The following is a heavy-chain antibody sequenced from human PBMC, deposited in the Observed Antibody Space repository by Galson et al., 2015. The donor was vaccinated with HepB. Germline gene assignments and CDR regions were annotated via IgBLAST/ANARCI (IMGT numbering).Heavy chain of an antibody. V-gene: IGHV3-21*01. CDR3: ARQESLFLEWLLGNMDV. CDR2: ISSSSSYI. Sequence: SLRLSCAASGFTFSSYSMNWVRQAPGKGLEWVSSISSSSSYIYYADSVKGRFTISRDNAKNSLYLQMNSLRAEDTAVYYCARQESLFLEWLLGNMDVWGKGTTVTVSS. J-gene: IGHJ6*03. CDR1: GFTFSSYS. D-gene: IGHD3-3*01.